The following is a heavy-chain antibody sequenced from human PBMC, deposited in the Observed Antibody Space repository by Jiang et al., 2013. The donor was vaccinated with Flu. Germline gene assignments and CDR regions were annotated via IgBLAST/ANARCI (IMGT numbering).Heavy chain of an antibody. J-gene: IGHJ4*02. Sequence: VQLVESGGGLVQPGGSLRLSCAASGFTLSTYWMSWVRQAPGKGLEWVANIKQDGSEKYYVGSVKGRFTISRDNAKNSLYLQMNSLRAEDTAVYYCARDGSGPMDWGQGTLVSVSS. V-gene: IGHV3-7*03. CDR2: IKQDGSEK. D-gene: IGHD6-19*01. CDR3: ARDGSGPMD. CDR1: GFTLSTYW.